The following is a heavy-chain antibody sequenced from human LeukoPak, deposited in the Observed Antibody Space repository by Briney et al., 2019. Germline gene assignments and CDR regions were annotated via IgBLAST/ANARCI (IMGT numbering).Heavy chain of an antibody. CDR1: GGSISSYY. V-gene: IGHV4-4*07. J-gene: IGHJ4*02. D-gene: IGHD3-3*01. CDR3: AREGVWSGYYHY. CDR2: IYTSGST. Sequence: SETLSLTCTVSGGSISSYYWSWIRQPAGKGLEWIGRIYTSGSTNYNPSLKCRVTMSVDTSKNQFSLKLSSVTAADTAVYYCAREGVWSGYYHYWGQGTLVTVSS.